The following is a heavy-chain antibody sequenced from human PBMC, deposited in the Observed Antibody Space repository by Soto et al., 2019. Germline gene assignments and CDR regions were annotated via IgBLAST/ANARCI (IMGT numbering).Heavy chain of an antibody. CDR3: ARVTVTSSYGMDV. Sequence: PSETLSLTCTVSGGSVSSGTYYWSWIRHPPGKGLEWIGYIYNSGSTNYNPSLKSRVTISVDTSKNQFSLKLSSVTAADTAVYYCARVTVTSSYGMDVWGQGTTVTVSS. CDR1: GGSVSSGTYY. V-gene: IGHV4-61*01. D-gene: IGHD4-17*01. CDR2: IYNSGST. J-gene: IGHJ6*02.